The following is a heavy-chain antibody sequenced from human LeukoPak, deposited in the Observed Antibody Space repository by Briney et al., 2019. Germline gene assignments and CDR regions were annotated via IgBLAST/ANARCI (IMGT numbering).Heavy chain of an antibody. D-gene: IGHD6-19*01. Sequence: ASVKVSCKASGYTFTSYGISWVRQAPGQGLEWMGWIGAYNGNTNYAQKLQGRVTMTTDTSTSTAYMELRSLRSDDTAVYYCASINSSGWYEDWFDPWGQGTLVTVSS. CDR2: IGAYNGNT. V-gene: IGHV1-18*01. CDR1: GYTFTSYG. CDR3: ASINSSGWYEDWFDP. J-gene: IGHJ5*02.